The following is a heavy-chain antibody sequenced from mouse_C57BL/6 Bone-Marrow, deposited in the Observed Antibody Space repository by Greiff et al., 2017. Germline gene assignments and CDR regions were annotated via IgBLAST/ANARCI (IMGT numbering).Heavy chain of an antibody. CDR3: ARLSRYSNYEGYFDV. J-gene: IGHJ1*03. CDR2: FYTGSGSI. D-gene: IGHD2-5*01. Sequence: QVQLQQSGAELVKPGASVKLSCKASGYTFTEYTIHWVKQRSGQGLEWIGWFYTGSGSIKYNEKFKDKATLTADKSSSTVYMEHSRLTSEYSEVYFCARLSRYSNYEGYFDVWGTGTTVTVSS. CDR1: GYTFTEYT. V-gene: IGHV1-62-2*01.